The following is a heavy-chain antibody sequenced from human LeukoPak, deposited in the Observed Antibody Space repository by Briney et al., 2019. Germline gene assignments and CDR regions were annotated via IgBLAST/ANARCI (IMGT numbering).Heavy chain of an antibody. Sequence: PSETLSLTCAVSGGSISNYHWSWIRQPPGKGLEWIGYIYYSGSTNYNPSLKSRVTITIDTSKNQFSLKLTSVTAADTAVYFCARDRVVVIAYYGMDVWGQGTTVTVSS. CDR3: ARDRVVVIAYYGMDV. CDR2: IYYSGST. D-gene: IGHD2-21*01. J-gene: IGHJ6*02. CDR1: GGSISNYH. V-gene: IGHV4-59*01.